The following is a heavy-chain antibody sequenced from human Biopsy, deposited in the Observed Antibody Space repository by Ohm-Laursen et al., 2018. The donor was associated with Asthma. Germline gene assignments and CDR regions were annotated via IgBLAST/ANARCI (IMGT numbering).Heavy chain of an antibody. J-gene: IGHJ4*02. CDR1: GFTFDDYA. CDR3: VKDIRLQLWGFDS. CDR2: VSWNSGSI. V-gene: IGHV3-9*01. D-gene: IGHD6-13*01. Sequence: SLRLSCTAAGFTFDDYAMRWVRQAPGKGLEWVSGVSWNSGSIDYADSVKGRFTISRDNAKNSLYLQMNSLRGADTALYYCVKDIRLQLWGFDSWGQGTLVTVPS.